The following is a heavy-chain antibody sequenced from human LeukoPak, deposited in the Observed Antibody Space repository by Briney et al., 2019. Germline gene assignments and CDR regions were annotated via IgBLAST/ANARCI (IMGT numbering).Heavy chain of an antibody. J-gene: IGHJ4*02. D-gene: IGHD5-24*01. CDR1: GYTFTGYY. CDR3: ARDRRDGYTKMGYYFDY. CDR2: INPNSGGT. V-gene: IGHV1-2*02. Sequence: ASVKVSCKASGYTFTGYYMHWVRQAPGQGLEWMGWINPNSGGTNYAQKFQGRVTMTRDTSISTAYMELSRLRSDDTAVYYCARDRRDGYTKMGYYFDYWGQGTLVTVSS.